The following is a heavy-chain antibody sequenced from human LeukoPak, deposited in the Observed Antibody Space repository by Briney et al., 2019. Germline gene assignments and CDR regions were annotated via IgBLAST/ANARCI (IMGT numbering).Heavy chain of an antibody. V-gene: IGHV1-2*02. Sequence: ASVRLSCKASGYTFTGYDMHWVRQAPGQGLEWMGWISPNSGGTNYAQKLQGRVTMTRDTSISTAYMELSRLRSDDTAVYYCARDASNYDSSGYDWFDPWGQGTLVTVSS. CDR1: GYTFTGYD. CDR3: ARDASNYDSSGYDWFDP. CDR2: ISPNSGGT. J-gene: IGHJ5*02. D-gene: IGHD3-22*01.